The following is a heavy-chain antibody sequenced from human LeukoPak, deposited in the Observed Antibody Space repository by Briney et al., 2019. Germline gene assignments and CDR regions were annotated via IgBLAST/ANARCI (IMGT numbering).Heavy chain of an antibody. J-gene: IGHJ5*02. Sequence: SETLSLTCTVSGYSISSGYYWGWIRQPPGKGLEWIGSIYHSGSTYFNPSLKSRVTISVDTSKNQFSLKLSSVTAADTAVYYCARGGVQLYCSSTSCQERFDPWGQGTLGTVSS. CDR1: GYSISSGYY. CDR3: ARGGVQLYCSSTSCQERFDP. V-gene: IGHV4-38-2*02. CDR2: IYHSGST. D-gene: IGHD2-2*01.